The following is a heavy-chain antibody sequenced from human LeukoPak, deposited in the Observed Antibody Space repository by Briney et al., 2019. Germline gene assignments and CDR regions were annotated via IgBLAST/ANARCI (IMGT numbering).Heavy chain of an antibody. CDR3: AGQLWSGYYFDY. CDR1: GYTLTELS. D-gene: IGHD5-18*01. CDR2: FDPEDGET. J-gene: IGHJ4*02. Sequence: GVSVKVSCKVSGYTLTELSMHWVRQAPGKGLEWMGGFDPEDGETIYAQKFQGRVTMTEDTSTDTAYMELSSLRSEDTAVYYCAGQLWSGYYFDYWGQGTLVTVSS. V-gene: IGHV1-24*01.